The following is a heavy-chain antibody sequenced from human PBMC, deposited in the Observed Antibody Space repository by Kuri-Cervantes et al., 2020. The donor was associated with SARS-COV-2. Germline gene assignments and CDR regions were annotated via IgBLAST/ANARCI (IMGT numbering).Heavy chain of an antibody. D-gene: IGHD4/OR15-4a*01. Sequence: LSLTCAASGFTFSSYAMHWVRQAPGKGLEWVAVISYDGSNKYYADSVKGRFTISRDNSKNTLYLQMNSLRAEDTAVYYCARDGRGASASRAAFDIWGQGTMVTVSS. V-gene: IGHV3-30-3*01. CDR2: ISYDGSNK. CDR3: ARDGRGASASRAAFDI. J-gene: IGHJ3*02. CDR1: GFTFSSYA.